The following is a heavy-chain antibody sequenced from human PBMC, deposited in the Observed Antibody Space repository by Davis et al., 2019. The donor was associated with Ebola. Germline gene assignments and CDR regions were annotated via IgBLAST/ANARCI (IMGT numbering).Heavy chain of an antibody. CDR3: ARVESHYDLLTGYIYYYYGMDV. V-gene: IGHV4-59*01. J-gene: IGHJ6*02. CDR2: IYYSGST. D-gene: IGHD3-9*01. CDR1: GGSISSYY. Sequence: MPGGSLRLSCTVSGGSISSYYWSWIRQPPGKGLEWIGYIYYSGSTNYNPSLKSRVTISVDTSKNQFSLKLSSVTAADTAVYYCARVESHYDLLTGYIYYYYGMDVWGQGTTVTVSS.